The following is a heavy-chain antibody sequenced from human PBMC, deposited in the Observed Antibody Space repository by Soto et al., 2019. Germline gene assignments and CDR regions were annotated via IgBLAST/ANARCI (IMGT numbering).Heavy chain of an antibody. J-gene: IGHJ4*02. Sequence: GGSLRLSCAVSGFTFTNYWMHWVRQTPGKGLVWVSRINSDGSSTRYADSVKGRFTMSRDTAKNVTYLQMNSLRAEDTAVYYCARDHCTSTVCYLSFLAYWGQGTLVTVSS. CDR3: ARDHCTSTVCYLSFLAY. V-gene: IGHV3-74*01. CDR2: INSDGSST. D-gene: IGHD2-2*01. CDR1: GFTFTNYW.